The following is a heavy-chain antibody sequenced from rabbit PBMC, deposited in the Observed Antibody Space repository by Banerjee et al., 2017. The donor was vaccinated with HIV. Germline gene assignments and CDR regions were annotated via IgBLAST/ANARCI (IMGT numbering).Heavy chain of an antibody. CDR1: GFSISSSYY. D-gene: IGHD4-1*01. Sequence: QQQLEESGGGLVKPEGSLTLSCTASGFSISSSYYMCWVRQAPGKGLEWIACIYAGSSGNTVYASWAKGRVTISKTSSTTVTLQMTSLTAADTATYFCARDLAGVIGWNFNLWGPGTLVTVS. CDR3: ARDLAGVIGWNFNL. V-gene: IGHV1S45*01. J-gene: IGHJ4*01. CDR2: IYAGSSGNT.